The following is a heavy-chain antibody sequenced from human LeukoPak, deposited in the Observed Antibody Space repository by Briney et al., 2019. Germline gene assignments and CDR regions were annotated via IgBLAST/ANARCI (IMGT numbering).Heavy chain of an antibody. D-gene: IGHD3-16*01. V-gene: IGHV1-3*01. CDR1: GYTFTSYA. CDR3: ARARPLSWGISYFDY. J-gene: IGHJ4*02. Sequence: ASVKVSCKASGYTFTSYAMHWVRQAPGQRLEWMGWINAGNGNTKYSQKFQGRVTITRDTSASTAYMELSSLRSEDTAVYYCARARPLSWGISYFDYWGQGTLVTVSS. CDR2: INAGNGNT.